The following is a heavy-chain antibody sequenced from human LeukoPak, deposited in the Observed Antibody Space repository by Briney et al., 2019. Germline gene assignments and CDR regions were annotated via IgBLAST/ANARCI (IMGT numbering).Heavy chain of an antibody. J-gene: IGHJ4*02. D-gene: IGHD5-18*01. V-gene: IGHV3-23*01. CDR3: AKDLVLPGYSYGFLFDY. CDR2: ISGSGGST. Sequence: GGSLRLSCAASGFTFSSYAMSWVRQAPGKGLEWVSAISGSGGSTYYADSVKGRFTISRDNSKNTLYLQMKSLRAEDTAVYYCAKDLVLPGYSYGFLFDYWGQGTLVTVSS. CDR1: GFTFSSYA.